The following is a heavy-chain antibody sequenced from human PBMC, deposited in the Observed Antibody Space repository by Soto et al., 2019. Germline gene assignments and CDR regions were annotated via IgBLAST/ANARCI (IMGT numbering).Heavy chain of an antibody. CDR1: GFTFSSYA. V-gene: IGHV3-30-3*01. J-gene: IGHJ6*01. D-gene: IGHD3-10*01. CDR3: ARDPRADYYYYGMDV. Sequence: GGSLRLSCAASGFTFSSYAMHWVRQAPGKGLEWVAVISYDGSNKYYADSVKGRFTISRDNSKNTLYLQMNSLRAEDTAVYYCARDPRADYYYYGMDVWGQGTTVTVS. CDR2: ISYDGSNK.